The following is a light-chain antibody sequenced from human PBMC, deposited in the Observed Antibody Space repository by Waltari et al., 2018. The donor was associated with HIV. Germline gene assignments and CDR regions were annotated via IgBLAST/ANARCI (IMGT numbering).Light chain of an antibody. V-gene: IGLV1-40*01. CDR2: GNN. CDR3: KSYDSSLRGL. J-gene: IGLJ3*02. CDR1: SSNIGAGYD. Sequence: QSVLTQPPSVSGAPGQRVTIPCTGSSSNIGAGYDVHWYQQLPGTAPKLLIYGNNNRPSGVPDRFSGSKSGTSASLAITGLQTEDEADYYCKSYDSSLRGLFGGGTKLTVL.